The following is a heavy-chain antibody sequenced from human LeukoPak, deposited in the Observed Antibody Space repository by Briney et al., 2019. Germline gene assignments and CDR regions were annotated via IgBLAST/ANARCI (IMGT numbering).Heavy chain of an antibody. CDR3: ARGLLGDGYRDY. V-gene: IGHV3-21*01. Sequence: GGSLRLSCAASGFTFSSYSMNWVRQAPGKGLEWVSSISSSSYIYYADSVKGRFTISRDNAKNSLYLQMNSLRAEDTAVYYCARGLLGDGYRDYWGQGTLVTVSS. CDR1: GFTFSSYS. D-gene: IGHD5-24*01. CDR2: ISSSSYI. J-gene: IGHJ4*02.